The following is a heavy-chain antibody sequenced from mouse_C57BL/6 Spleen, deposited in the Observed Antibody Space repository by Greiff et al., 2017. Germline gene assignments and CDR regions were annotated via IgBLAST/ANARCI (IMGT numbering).Heavy chain of an antibody. Sequence: EVHLVESGGGLVKPGGSLKLSCAASGFTFSSYAMSWVRQTPEKRLEWVATISDGGSYTYYPDNVKGRFTISRDNAKNNLYLQMSHLKSEDTAMYYCAREGSPYYFDYWGQGTTLTVSS. CDR2: ISDGGSYT. D-gene: IGHD3-3*01. J-gene: IGHJ2*01. V-gene: IGHV5-4*01. CDR3: AREGSPYYFDY. CDR1: GFTFSSYA.